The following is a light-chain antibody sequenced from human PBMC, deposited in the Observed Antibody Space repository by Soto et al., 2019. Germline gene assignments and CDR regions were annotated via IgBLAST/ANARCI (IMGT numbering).Light chain of an antibody. CDR3: QHRKT. V-gene: IGKV3-15*01. J-gene: IGKJ1*01. CDR1: QSVSSN. Sequence: EIVMTQSPATLSVSPGERATLSCRASQSVSSNLAWYQQKPGQAPRLLIYGASTRATGIPARFSGSGSGTEFTLTISSPQSEDFAVYYCQHRKTFGQGTKVEIK. CDR2: GAS.